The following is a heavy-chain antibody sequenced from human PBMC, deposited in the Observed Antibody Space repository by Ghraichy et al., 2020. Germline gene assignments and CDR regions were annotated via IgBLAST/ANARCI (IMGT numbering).Heavy chain of an antibody. CDR1: GFTFSSYS. CDR2: ISSSSSYI. J-gene: IGHJ2*01. Sequence: GESLNISCAASGFTFSSYSMNWVRQAPGKGLELVSSISSSSSYIYYADSVKGRFTISRDNDKNSLYLQMNSLRAEDTAVDYCARPSGYYLSYWYFDIWGRGTLVTVSS. V-gene: IGHV3-21*01. D-gene: IGHD3-22*01. CDR3: ARPSGYYLSYWYFDI.